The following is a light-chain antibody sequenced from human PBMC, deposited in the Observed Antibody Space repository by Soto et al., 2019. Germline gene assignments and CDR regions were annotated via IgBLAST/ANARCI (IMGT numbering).Light chain of an antibody. CDR3: AAWYAILKGPV. V-gene: IGLV1-44*01. CDR1: SSNIGSNT. Sequence: QSVLTQPPSASGTPGQRVTISCSGSSSNIGSNTVNWYQQRPGTAPKLILISNNQRPSGVPDRPSGSNSGTSATLASRWRQSEDEVDYYCAAWYAILKGPVFGGGTQLTVL. CDR2: SNN. J-gene: IGLJ7*01.